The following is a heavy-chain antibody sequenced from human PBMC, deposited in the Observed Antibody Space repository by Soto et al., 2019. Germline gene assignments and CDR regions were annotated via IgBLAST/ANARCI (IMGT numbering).Heavy chain of an antibody. Sequence: SETLSLTCAVSGGSFRGYFWSWIRQSPDKGLEWIGEINDSGSAYYNPSFKSRLTISVDTSKSQISLTLTSVTAADSAVYYCQGGDFWGQGTRVTVSS. V-gene: IGHV4-34*01. CDR2: INDSGSA. CDR3: QGGDF. CDR1: GGSFRGYF. J-gene: IGHJ4*02. D-gene: IGHD3-16*01.